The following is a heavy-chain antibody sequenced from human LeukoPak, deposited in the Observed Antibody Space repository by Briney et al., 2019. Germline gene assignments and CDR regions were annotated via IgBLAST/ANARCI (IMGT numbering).Heavy chain of an antibody. CDR3: ARELREHGVFDI. J-gene: IGHJ3*02. CDR1: GFTFDDYA. Sequence: PGRSLRLSCAASGFTFDDYAMHWVRQAPGKGLEWVSGISWNSGSIGYADSVKGRFSISRDNSKNTVYLQMNSLRVEDTAVYYCARELREHGVFDIWGQGIMVTVSS. V-gene: IGHV3-9*01. CDR2: ISWNSGSI. D-gene: IGHD1-26*01.